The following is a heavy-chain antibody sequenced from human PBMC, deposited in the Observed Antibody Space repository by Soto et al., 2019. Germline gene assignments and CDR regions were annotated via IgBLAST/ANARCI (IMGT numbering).Heavy chain of an antibody. CDR2: IRNKANSYTT. D-gene: IGHD3-16*02. Sequence: EVQLVESGGGLVQPGGSLRLSCAASGFTFSDHYMDWVRQAPGKGLEWVGRIRNKANSYTTDHAASVKGRFTISREDSRNSVYLQMNTLKTDDTAVYYCVAYSYRRVDYWGQGTLVTVSS. CDR3: VAYSYRRVDY. J-gene: IGHJ4*02. V-gene: IGHV3-72*01. CDR1: GFTFSDHY.